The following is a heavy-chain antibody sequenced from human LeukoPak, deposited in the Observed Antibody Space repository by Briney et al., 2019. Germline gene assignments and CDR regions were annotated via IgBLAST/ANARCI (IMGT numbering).Heavy chain of an antibody. CDR1: GFTFSNYA. Sequence: PGGSLRLSCAASGFTFSNYAMNWVRQAPGKGLEWVSSISSSSSYIYYADSVKGRFTVSRDNAKNSLYLQLNSLRAEDTAVYRCARGYCSGGSCYPSGYWGQGTLVTVSS. D-gene: IGHD2-15*01. CDR2: ISSSSSYI. V-gene: IGHV3-21*01. CDR3: ARGYCSGGSCYPSGY. J-gene: IGHJ4*02.